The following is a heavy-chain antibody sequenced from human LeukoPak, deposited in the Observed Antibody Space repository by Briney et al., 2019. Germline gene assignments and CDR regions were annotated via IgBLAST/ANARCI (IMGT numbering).Heavy chain of an antibody. V-gene: IGHV3-33*06. D-gene: IGHD5-24*01. CDR3: AKDHRRDGYKTNFDY. CDR2: IWYDGSNK. Sequence: GRSLRLSCAASGFTFSSYGMHWVRQAPGKGLEWVAVIWYDGSNKYYADSVKGRFTISRDNSKNTLYLQMNSLRAEDTAVYYCAKDHRRDGYKTNFDYWGQGTLVTVSS. CDR1: GFTFSSYG. J-gene: IGHJ4*02.